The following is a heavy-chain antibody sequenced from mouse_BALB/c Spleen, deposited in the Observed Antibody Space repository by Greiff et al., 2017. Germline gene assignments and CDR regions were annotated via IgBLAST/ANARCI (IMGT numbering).Heavy chain of an antibody. J-gene: IGHJ4*01. CDR1: GYSITSRSH. V-gene: IGHV3-6*02. CDR3: ARGAVTSYAMED. Sequence: EVHLVESGPGLVKPSQSLSLTCSVTGYSITSRSHWPCIRLFPGNKLEWMGHISYDGSNNYTPSLQNRIAITHDTSKNQFFLKLNSVTTEDTATDYCARGAVTSYAMEDWGQGTSVTVSA. D-gene: IGHD2-13*01. CDR2: ISYDGSN.